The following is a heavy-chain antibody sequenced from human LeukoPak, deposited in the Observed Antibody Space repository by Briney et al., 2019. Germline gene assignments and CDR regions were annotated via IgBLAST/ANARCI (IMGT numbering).Heavy chain of an antibody. Sequence: GGSLGLSCAASRFTLSNYWMSWVRQAPGKGLEWVANIKQDGSETYYVDSVKGRFTISRDNAKNSLSLQMNSLRAEDTAVYYCARQRGSGCLDYWGQGTLVTVSS. CDR2: IKQDGSET. CDR1: RFTLSNYW. V-gene: IGHV3-7*01. D-gene: IGHD6-19*01. CDR3: ARQRGSGCLDY. J-gene: IGHJ4*02.